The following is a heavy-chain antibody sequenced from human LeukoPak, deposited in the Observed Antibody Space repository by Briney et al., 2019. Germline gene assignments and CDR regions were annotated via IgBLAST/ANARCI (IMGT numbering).Heavy chain of an antibody. D-gene: IGHD3-22*01. CDR2: IYYSGST. CDR1: GGSISSGDYY. V-gene: IGHV4-30-4*01. J-gene: IGHJ4*02. CDR3: ARFNLPNYYDSSGYSSH. Sequence: SETLSLTCTVSGGSISSGDYYWSWIRQPPGKGLEWIGYIYYSGSTYYNPSLKSRVTISVDTSKNQFSLKLSSVTAADTAVYYCARFNLPNYYDSSGYSSHWGQGTLVTVSS.